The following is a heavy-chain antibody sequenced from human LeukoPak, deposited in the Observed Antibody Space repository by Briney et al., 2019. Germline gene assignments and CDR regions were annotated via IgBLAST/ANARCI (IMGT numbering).Heavy chain of an antibody. D-gene: IGHD1-26*01. CDR2: INHSGST. CDR3: ARDHGAMRGDNWFDP. J-gene: IGHJ5*02. CDR1: GGSFSGYY. Sequence: SETLSLTCAVYGGSFSGYYWSWIRQPPGKGLEWIGEINHSGSTNYSPSLKSRVTISVDTSKNQFSLKLSSVTAADTAVYYCARDHGAMRGDNWFDPWGQGTLVTVSS. V-gene: IGHV4-34*01.